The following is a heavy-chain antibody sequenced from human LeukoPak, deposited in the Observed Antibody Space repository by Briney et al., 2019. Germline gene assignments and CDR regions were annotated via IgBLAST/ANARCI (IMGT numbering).Heavy chain of an antibody. Sequence: GGFLRLSCAASGVIVSRNFMSWVRQAPGKGLQWVAIIYAGGTTDYSDSVRGRFHISRDSSNNTLSLQINSLRAEDTAVYYCARGSGSGWPLDRWGQGALVTVSS. CDR2: IYAGGTT. CDR1: GVIVSRNF. V-gene: IGHV3-53*01. J-gene: IGHJ5*02. CDR3: ARGSGSGWPLDR. D-gene: IGHD6-19*01.